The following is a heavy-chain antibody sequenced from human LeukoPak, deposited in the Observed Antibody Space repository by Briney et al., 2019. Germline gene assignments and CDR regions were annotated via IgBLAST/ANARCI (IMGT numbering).Heavy chain of an antibody. D-gene: IGHD1-26*01. J-gene: IGHJ4*02. CDR1: GFTFSSSG. CDR3: ARVGGGYPNTPFDY. CDR2: ISGSGGST. V-gene: IGHV3-23*01. Sequence: GGSLTLSCAASGFTFSSSGMTWVRQAPGKGLQWVSAISGSGGSTYYADSVKGRFTISRDNSKHTLYLQMNSLRAEDAAVYYCARVGGGYPNTPFDYWGQGTLVTVSS.